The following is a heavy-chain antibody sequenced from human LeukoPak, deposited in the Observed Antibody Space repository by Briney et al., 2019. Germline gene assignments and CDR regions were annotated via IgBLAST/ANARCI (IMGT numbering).Heavy chain of an antibody. Sequence: PGGSLRLSCAASGFTFSSYWMSWVRQAPGKGLEWVANIKQDGSEKYYVDSVKGRLTISRDNAKNSLYLQMNSLRAEDTAVYYCARGRSGWFTRAYYFDYWGQGTLVTVSS. CDR2: IKQDGSEK. CDR1: GFTFSSYW. CDR3: ARGRSGWFTRAYYFDY. V-gene: IGHV3-7*03. D-gene: IGHD6-19*01. J-gene: IGHJ4*02.